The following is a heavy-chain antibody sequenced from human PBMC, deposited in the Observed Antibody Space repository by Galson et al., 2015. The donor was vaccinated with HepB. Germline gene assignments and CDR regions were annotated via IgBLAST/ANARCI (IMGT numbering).Heavy chain of an antibody. D-gene: IGHD3-16*01. CDR1: GFTFSSYG. J-gene: IGHJ4*02. CDR2: IWYDGSNK. Sequence: SLRLSCAASGFTFSSYGMHWVRQAPGKGLEWVAVIWYDGSNKYYADSVKGRFTISRDNSKNTLYLQMNSLRAEDTAVYYCARDTSAALIYHWGSCFDYWGQGTLVTVSS. V-gene: IGHV3-33*08. CDR3: ARDTSAALIYHWGSCFDY.